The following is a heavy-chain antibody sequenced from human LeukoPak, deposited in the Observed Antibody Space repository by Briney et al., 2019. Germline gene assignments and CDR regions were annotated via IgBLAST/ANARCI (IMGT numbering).Heavy chain of an antibody. CDR1: GGSISGYY. V-gene: IGHV4-59*01. D-gene: IGHD2/OR15-2a*01. J-gene: IGHJ4*02. Sequence: SETLSLTCTVPGGSISGYYWSWIRQPPGKGLEWIGYIYYSGNTNYNPSPKSRVTISVDTSKNQFSLKLSSVTAADTAVYYCARGNRYFDYWGQGTLVTVSS. CDR2: IYYSGNT. CDR3: ARGNRYFDY.